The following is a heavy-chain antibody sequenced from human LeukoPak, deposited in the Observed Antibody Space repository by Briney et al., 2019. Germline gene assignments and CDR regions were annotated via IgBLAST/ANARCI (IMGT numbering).Heavy chain of an antibody. Sequence: PSETLSLTCTVSGGSISSYYWSWIRQPAGKGLEWIGRIYTSGSTNYNPSLKSRVTMSVDTSKNQFSLKLSSVTAADTAVYYCARDGRFILGVITSGAFDIWGQGTMVTVSS. J-gene: IGHJ3*02. D-gene: IGHD3-22*01. CDR1: GGSISSYY. V-gene: IGHV4-4*07. CDR3: ARDGRFILGVITSGAFDI. CDR2: IYTSGST.